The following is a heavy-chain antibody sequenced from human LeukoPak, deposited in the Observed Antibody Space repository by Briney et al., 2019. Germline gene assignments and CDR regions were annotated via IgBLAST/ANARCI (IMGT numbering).Heavy chain of an antibody. CDR1: GFTFSSYA. D-gene: IGHD4-17*01. CDR2: ISGSGGST. V-gene: IGHV3-23*01. CDR3: AGGMTTVTTRAI. J-gene: IGHJ3*02. Sequence: PGGSLRLSCAASGFTFSSYAMSWVRQAPGKGLEWVSAISGSGGSTYNADSVKGRFTISRDNSKNTLYLQMNSLRAEDTAVYYCAGGMTTVTTRAIWGQGTMVTVSS.